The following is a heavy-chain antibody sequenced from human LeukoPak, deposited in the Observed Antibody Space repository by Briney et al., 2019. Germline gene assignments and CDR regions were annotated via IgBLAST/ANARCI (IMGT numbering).Heavy chain of an antibody. CDR1: GFTFSSYE. CDR3: ARHVVAVGFDY. V-gene: IGHV3-48*03. J-gene: IGHJ4*02. Sequence: GGSLRLSCAASGFTFSSYEMNWVRQAPGKGLEWVSYISPSGSTIYYAESVKGRFTISRDNAKNSLYLQMNSLRAEDTAVYYCARHVVAVGFDYWGQGTLVTVSS. D-gene: IGHD3-22*01. CDR2: ISPSGSTI.